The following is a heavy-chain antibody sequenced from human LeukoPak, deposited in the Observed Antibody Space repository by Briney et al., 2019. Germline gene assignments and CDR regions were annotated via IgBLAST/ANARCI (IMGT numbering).Heavy chain of an antibody. Sequence: PGGSLRLSCAASGFTFENYGMHWVRQAPGKGLEWVSLITGNGVGTYYADSVKGRFTISRDNSKNSLYLQMNSLRTEDTALYYCAKCVYSNIYYWFDPWGQGTLVSVSS. D-gene: IGHD6-13*01. J-gene: IGHJ5*02. CDR2: ITGNGVGT. V-gene: IGHV3-43*02. CDR1: GFTFENYG. CDR3: AKCVYSNIYYWFDP.